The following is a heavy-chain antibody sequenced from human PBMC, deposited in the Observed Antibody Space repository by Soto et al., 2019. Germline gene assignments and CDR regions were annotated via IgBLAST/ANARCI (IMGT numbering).Heavy chain of an antibody. CDR3: ARPSTMYYDFWSGYSYWFDP. V-gene: IGHV4-30-4*01. Sequence: PSETLSPTCTVSGGSISSGDYYWSWIRQPPGKGLEWIGYIYYSGSTYYNPSLKSRVTISVDTSKNQFSLKLSSVTAADTAVYYCARPSTMYYDFWSGYSYWFDPWGQGTLVTVSS. J-gene: IGHJ5*02. CDR1: GGSISSGDYY. CDR2: IYYSGST. D-gene: IGHD3-3*01.